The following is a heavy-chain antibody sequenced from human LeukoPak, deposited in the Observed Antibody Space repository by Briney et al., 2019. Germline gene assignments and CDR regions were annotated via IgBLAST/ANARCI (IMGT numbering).Heavy chain of an antibody. V-gene: IGHV4-39*01. Sequence: SETLSLTCTVSGDSIRRSSYTWGWIRQPPGKGLEWIGSIYYSGRTYYNPSLKSRVTVSVDTSKNQFSLRLSSVTAADTAVYYCARQPAYYYGSAPGAFDIWGQGTMVTVSS. CDR3: ARQPAYYYGSAPGAFDI. CDR1: GDSIRRSSYT. CDR2: IYYSGRT. D-gene: IGHD3-10*01. J-gene: IGHJ3*02.